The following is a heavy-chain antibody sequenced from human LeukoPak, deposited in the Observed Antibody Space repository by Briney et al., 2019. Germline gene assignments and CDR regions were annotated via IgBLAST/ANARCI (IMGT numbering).Heavy chain of an antibody. CDR2: INPNSGGT. D-gene: IGHD1-1*01. V-gene: IGHV1-2*02. Sequence: ASVKVSCKAPGFSFTGYYMHWVRQAPGQGLEWMGWINPNSGGTNYAQKFQGRVTMTRDTSISTAYMELRSLKSDDTAVYYCAKDQNVVGTLDYWGQGTLVTVSS. CDR3: AKDQNVVGTLDY. J-gene: IGHJ4*02. CDR1: GFSFTGYY.